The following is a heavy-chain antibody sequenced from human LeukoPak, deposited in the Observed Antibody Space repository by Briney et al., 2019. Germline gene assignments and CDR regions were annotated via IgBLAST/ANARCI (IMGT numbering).Heavy chain of an antibody. Sequence: SETLSLTCTVSGGSISNYYWSWIRQPPGKGLEWIGEINHSGSTNYNPSLKSRVTISVDTSKNQFSLKLSSVTAADTAVYYCASAFDILTGYHSNWFDPWGQGTLVTVSS. V-gene: IGHV4-34*01. CDR1: GGSISNYY. D-gene: IGHD3-9*01. J-gene: IGHJ5*02. CDR2: INHSGST. CDR3: ASAFDILTGYHSNWFDP.